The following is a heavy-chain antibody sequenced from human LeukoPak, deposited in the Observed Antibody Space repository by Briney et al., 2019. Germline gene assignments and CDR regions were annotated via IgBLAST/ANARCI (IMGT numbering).Heavy chain of an antibody. CDR3: ARDGDYGGPDTYNWFDP. CDR1: GGSISSGGYY. V-gene: IGHV4-31*03. CDR2: IYYSGST. D-gene: IGHD4-23*01. Sequence: PSETLSLTCTVSGGSISSGGYYWSWIRQHPGKGLEWIGYIYYSGSTYYNPSLKSRVTISVDTSKNQFSLKLSSVTAADTAVYYCARDGDYGGPDTYNWFDPWGQGTLVTVSS. J-gene: IGHJ5*02.